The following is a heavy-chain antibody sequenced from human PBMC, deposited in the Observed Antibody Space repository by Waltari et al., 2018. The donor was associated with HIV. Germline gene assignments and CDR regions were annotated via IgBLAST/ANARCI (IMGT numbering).Heavy chain of an antibody. CDR2: INHSGST. J-gene: IGHJ6*02. D-gene: IGHD6-13*01. CDR3: SGSWYGEDYYYGMDV. Sequence: QVQLQQWGAGLLKPSETLSLTCAVYGGSFSGYYWSWIRQPPGKGLEWIGEINHSGSTNYNPSLKSRVTISVDTSKNQFSLKLSSVTAADTAVYYCSGSWYGEDYYYGMDVWGQGTTVTVSS. V-gene: IGHV4-34*01. CDR1: GGSFSGYY.